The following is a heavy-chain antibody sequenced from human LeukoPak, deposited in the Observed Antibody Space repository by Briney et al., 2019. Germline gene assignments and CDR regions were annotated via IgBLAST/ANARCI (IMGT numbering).Heavy chain of an antibody. V-gene: IGHV4-30-2*01. CDR2: IYHSGST. Sequence: SETLSLTCTVSGGSISSGGYYWSWIRQPPGKGLEWIGYIYHSGSTYYNPSLKSRVTISVDRSKNQFSLKLSSVTAADTAVYYCARQTNWNDIDDPFDGFDIWGQGTMVTVSS. CDR1: GGSISSGGYY. D-gene: IGHD1-1*01. CDR3: ARQTNWNDIDDPFDGFDI. J-gene: IGHJ3*02.